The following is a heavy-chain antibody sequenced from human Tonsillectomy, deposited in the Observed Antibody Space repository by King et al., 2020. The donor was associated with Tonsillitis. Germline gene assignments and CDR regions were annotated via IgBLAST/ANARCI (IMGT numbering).Heavy chain of an antibody. CDR2: IRWNSGSI. CDR1: GFTFDDYA. Sequence: DVQLVESGGGLVQPGRSLRLSCAASGFTFDDYAMHWVRQAPGKGLEWVSSIRWNSGSIAYADSVRGRFTISRDNAKNSLYLQMNSLRAEDTALYYCAKGDYDFWNNLEGYFDYWGQGTLVTVSS. CDR3: AKGDYDFWNNLEGYFDY. D-gene: IGHD3-3*01. J-gene: IGHJ4*02. V-gene: IGHV3-9*01.